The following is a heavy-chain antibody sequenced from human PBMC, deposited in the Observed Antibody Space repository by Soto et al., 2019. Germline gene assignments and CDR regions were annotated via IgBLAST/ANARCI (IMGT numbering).Heavy chain of an antibody. CDR2: IWYDGSNK. CDR3: PRGPTVTTSYYYYAMDV. J-gene: IGHJ6*02. Sequence: QSGGSLRLSCAASGFTFSSYGMHWVRQAPGKGLEWVAVIWYDGSNKYYADSVKGRFTISRDNSKNTLYLQMNSLRAEDTAVYYCPRGPTVTTSYYYYAMDVWAQGTTVTVSS. V-gene: IGHV3-33*01. CDR1: GFTFSSYG. D-gene: IGHD4-17*01.